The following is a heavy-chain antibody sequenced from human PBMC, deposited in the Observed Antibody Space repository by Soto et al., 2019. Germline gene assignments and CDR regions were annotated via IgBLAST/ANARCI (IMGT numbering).Heavy chain of an antibody. D-gene: IGHD2-2*01. CDR3: ARDIQRQPGLPYGMDV. V-gene: IGHV3-20*04. J-gene: IGHJ6*02. Sequence: PGGSLRLSCAASGGTFDDYGMSWVRQAPGKGLEWVSGINWNGGSTGYADSVKGRFTISRDNAKNSLYLQMNSLRAEDTALYYCARDIQRQPGLPYGMDVWGQGTTVTVSS. CDR2: INWNGGST. CDR1: GGTFDDYG.